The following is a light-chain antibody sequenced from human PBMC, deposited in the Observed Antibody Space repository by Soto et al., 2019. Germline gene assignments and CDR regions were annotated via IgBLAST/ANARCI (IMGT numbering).Light chain of an antibody. CDR2: EVS. V-gene: IGLV2-14*01. J-gene: IGLJ1*01. CDR1: NSDIGTYNY. CDR3: SSYTSTSTLYV. Sequence: ALTQPASVSGSPGQSITISCTGSNSDIGTYNYVSWYQQLPGKAPKLVISEVSNRPSGISGRFSGSKSGNAASLTISGLQAEDEATYYCSSYTSTSTLYVFGPGTKVTV.